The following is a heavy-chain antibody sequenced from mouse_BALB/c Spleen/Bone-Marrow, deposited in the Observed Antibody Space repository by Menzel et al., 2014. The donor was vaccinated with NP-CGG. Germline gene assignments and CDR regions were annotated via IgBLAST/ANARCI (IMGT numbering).Heavy chain of an antibody. V-gene: IGHV5-17*02. CDR2: INSDSRTI. CDR3: TRPYGYSYAMDY. D-gene: IGHD2-2*01. CDR1: GLTFSSFG. Sequence: EVQLVESGGGLVQPGGSRKLSCVVSGLTFSSFGMHWVRQVPEKGLEWVAYINSDSRTIYYADTVKGRFTISRDNPKNTLFLQMTSLRSEDTAIYYCTRPYGYSYAMDYWGQGTSVTVSP. J-gene: IGHJ4*01.